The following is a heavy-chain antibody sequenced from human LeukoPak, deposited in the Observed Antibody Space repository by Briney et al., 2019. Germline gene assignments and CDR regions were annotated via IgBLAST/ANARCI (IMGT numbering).Heavy chain of an antibody. J-gene: IGHJ4*02. V-gene: IGHV4-34*01. Sequence: PSETLSLTCAVYGGSFSGYYWSWIRQPPGKGLEWIGNIYYRGSTYYNPSLKSRVTISVDTSKNQFSLNLSSVTAADTAVYYCVLFAGSWIGPDYWGQGTLVTVSS. CDR3: VLFAGSWIGPDY. D-gene: IGHD6-13*01. CDR2: IYYRGST. CDR1: GGSFSGYY.